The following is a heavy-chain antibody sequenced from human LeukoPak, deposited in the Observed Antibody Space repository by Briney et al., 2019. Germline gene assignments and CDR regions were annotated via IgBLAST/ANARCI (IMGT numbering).Heavy chain of an antibody. J-gene: IGHJ4*02. CDR2: ISSSSYI. D-gene: IGHD3-9*01. Sequence: PXGSLRLSCAASGFTFSSYSMNWVRQAPGKGLEWVSSISSSSYIYYADSVKGRFTISRDNAKNSLYLQMNSLRAEDTAVYYCARAGLRYFDWLPPHYFDYWGQGTLVTVSS. V-gene: IGHV3-21*01. CDR3: ARAGLRYFDWLPPHYFDY. CDR1: GFTFSSYS.